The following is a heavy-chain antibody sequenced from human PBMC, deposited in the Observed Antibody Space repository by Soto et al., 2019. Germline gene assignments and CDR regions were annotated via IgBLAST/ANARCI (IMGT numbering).Heavy chain of an antibody. CDR1: GGTFSSYA. V-gene: IGHV1-69*13. CDR2: IIPIFGTA. CDR3: AIRNRYYGSGSNYYYYGMDV. J-gene: IGHJ6*02. Sequence: SVKVSCKASGGTFSSYAISWVRQAPGQGLEWMGGIIPIFGTANYAQKFQGRVTITADESTSTAYMELSSLRSEDTAVYYCAIRNRYYGSGSNYYYYGMDVWGQGTTVTVSS. D-gene: IGHD3-10*01.